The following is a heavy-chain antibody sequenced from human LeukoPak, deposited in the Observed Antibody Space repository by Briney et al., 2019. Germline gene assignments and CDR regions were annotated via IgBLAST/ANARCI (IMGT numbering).Heavy chain of an antibody. J-gene: IGHJ6*03. Sequence: ASVKVSCKASGYTFSGYYMHWVRQAPGQGVEWMGRINPNSSGTNYAQKFQGRVTVTRDTSIGTAYMELSSLTSDDTAVYYCARDGANKVRGVHYYYMDVWGKGTTVTVSS. CDR1: GYTFSGYY. V-gene: IGHV1-2*06. CDR3: ARDGANKVRGVHYYYMDV. D-gene: IGHD3-10*01. CDR2: INPNSSGT.